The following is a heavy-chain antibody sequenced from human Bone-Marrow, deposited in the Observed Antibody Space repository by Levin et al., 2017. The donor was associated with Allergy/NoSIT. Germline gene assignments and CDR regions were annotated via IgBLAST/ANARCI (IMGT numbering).Heavy chain of an antibody. J-gene: IGHJ4*02. CDR1: GGSFSGFY. V-gene: IGHV4-34*01. CDR2: INQSGST. CDR3: ARTVWGSSRRLFDA. Sequence: PGGSLRLSCAVNGGSFSGFYWTWLRQTPGKGLEWIGEINQSGSTKYNPSLKSRGTISIDTSKNHFSLKLTSATAADTAVYYCARTVWGSSRRLFDAWGQGTLVTVSS. D-gene: IGHD3-16*02.